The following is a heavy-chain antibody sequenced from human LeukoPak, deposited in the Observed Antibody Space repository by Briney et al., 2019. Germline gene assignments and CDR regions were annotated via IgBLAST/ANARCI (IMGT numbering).Heavy chain of an antibody. CDR3: ACGGYSSGWPFDY. D-gene: IGHD6-19*01. CDR2: INHSGST. J-gene: IGHJ4*02. V-gene: IGHV4-34*01. CDR1: GGSFSGYY. Sequence: PETLSLTCAVYGGSFSGYYWSWIRQPPGKGLEWIGEINHSGSTNYNTSLKSRVTISVDTSKNQFSLKLSSVTAADTAVYYCACGGYSSGWPFDYWGQGTLVTVSS.